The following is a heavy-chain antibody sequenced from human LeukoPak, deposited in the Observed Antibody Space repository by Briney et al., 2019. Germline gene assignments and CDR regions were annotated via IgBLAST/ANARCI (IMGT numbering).Heavy chain of an antibody. CDR2: IYYSGST. V-gene: IGHV4-59*01. CDR1: GGSISSYY. CDR3: ARGVYEGYDSSGYYYNY. D-gene: IGHD3-22*01. Sequence: SETLSLTCTVSGGSISSYYWSWIRQPPGKGLEWTGYIYYSGSTNYNPSLKSRVTISVDTSKNQFSLKLSSVTAADTAVYYCARGVYEGYDSSGYYYNYWGQGTLVTVSS. J-gene: IGHJ4*02.